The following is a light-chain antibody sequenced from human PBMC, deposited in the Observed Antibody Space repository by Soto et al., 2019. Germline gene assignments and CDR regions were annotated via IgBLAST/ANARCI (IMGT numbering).Light chain of an antibody. CDR3: QKYDSAPWT. CDR1: EGISNY. Sequence: DIQMTQSPSSLSASVRDRVTITCRASEGISNYLAWYQQKPGKVPKLLIYSASTLQSGVPSRFSGSGSGTDFTLTISSLQPEDVATYYCQKYDSAPWTFGQGTKLEIK. CDR2: SAS. V-gene: IGKV1-27*01. J-gene: IGKJ1*01.